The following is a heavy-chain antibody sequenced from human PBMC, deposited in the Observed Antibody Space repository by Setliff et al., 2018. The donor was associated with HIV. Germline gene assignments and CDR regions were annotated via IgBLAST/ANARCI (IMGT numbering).Heavy chain of an antibody. J-gene: IGHJ4*02. CDR2: ISNDGSNK. Sequence: GGSLRLSCTASRFSFKTYGMHWVRQAPGKGLEWVAVISNDGSNKFYADSVKGRFTISRDNSKNTVYLQMNSLRTEDTALYYCTPLDYWGQGTLVTVSS. CDR3: TPLDY. D-gene: IGHD2-15*01. CDR1: RFSFKTYG. V-gene: IGHV3-30*06.